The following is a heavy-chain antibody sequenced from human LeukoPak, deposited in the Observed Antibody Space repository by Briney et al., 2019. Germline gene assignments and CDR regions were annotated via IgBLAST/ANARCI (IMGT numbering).Heavy chain of an antibody. J-gene: IGHJ3*02. D-gene: IGHD5-18*01. CDR1: GYTFTSYA. CDR3: ARASVQLWPIDAFDI. CDR2: INTNTGNP. V-gene: IGHV7-4-1*02. Sequence: ASVKVSCKASGYTFTSYAINWVRQAPGQGLEWMGWINTNTGNPTYAQGFTGRFVFSLDTSVSTAYLQISSLKAEDTAVYYCARASVQLWPIDAFDIWGQGTMVTVSS.